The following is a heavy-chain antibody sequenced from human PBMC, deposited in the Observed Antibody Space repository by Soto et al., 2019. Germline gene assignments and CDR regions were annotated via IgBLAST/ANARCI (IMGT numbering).Heavy chain of an antibody. CDR1: GFTFSSYS. V-gene: IGHV3-48*01. CDR3: ARALDSSSFKDDTDAFDI. D-gene: IGHD6-6*01. Sequence: GGSLRLSCAASGFTFSSYSMNWVRQAPGKGLEWVSYISSSSSTIYYADSVKGRFTISRDNAKNSLYLQMNSLRAEDTAVYYCARALDSSSFKDDTDAFDIWGQGTMVTVSS. CDR2: ISSSSSTI. J-gene: IGHJ3*02.